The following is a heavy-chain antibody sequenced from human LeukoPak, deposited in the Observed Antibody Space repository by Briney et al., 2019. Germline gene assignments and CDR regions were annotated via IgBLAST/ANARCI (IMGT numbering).Heavy chain of an antibody. CDR2: IYYSGST. CDR3: ARIVVVPAAMALNYYYYGMDV. V-gene: IGHV4-31*03. CDR1: GGSISSGGYY. D-gene: IGHD2-2*01. J-gene: IGHJ6*02. Sequence: PSETLSLTCTVSGGSISSGGYYWSWIRQHPGKGLEWIGYIYYSGSTYYNPSLKSRVTISVDTSKNQFSLKLSSVTAADTAVYYCARIVVVPAAMALNYYYYGMDVWGQGTTVTVSS.